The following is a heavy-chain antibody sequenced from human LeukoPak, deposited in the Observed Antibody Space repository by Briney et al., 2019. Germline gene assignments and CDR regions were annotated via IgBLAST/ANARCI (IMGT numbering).Heavy chain of an antibody. CDR3: AKEAAGYDSSGYYYDY. V-gene: IGHV3-23*01. CDR1: GFTFSSYA. D-gene: IGHD3-22*01. CDR2: ISGSGGST. J-gene: IGHJ4*02. Sequence: VGSLGLSCAASGFTFSSYAMSWVRQAPGKGLEWVSAISGSGGSTYYADSVKGRFTISRDNSKNTLYLQMNSLRAEDTAVYYCAKEAAGYDSSGYYYDYWGQGTLVTVSS.